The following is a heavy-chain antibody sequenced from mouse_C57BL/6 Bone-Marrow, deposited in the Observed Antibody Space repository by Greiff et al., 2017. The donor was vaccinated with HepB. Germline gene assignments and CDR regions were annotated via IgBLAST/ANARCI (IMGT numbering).Heavy chain of an antibody. CDR3: ARRGNWYWYFDV. D-gene: IGHD4-1*01. V-gene: IGHV1-52*01. CDR1: GYTFTSYW. CDR2: IDPSDSET. Sequence: QVQLQQPGAELVRPGSSVKLSCKASGYTFTSYWMHWVKQRPIQGLEWIGNIDPSDSETHYNQKFKDKATLTVDKSSSTAYMQLSSLTSEDSAVYYCARRGNWYWYFDVWGTGTTVTVSS. J-gene: IGHJ1*03.